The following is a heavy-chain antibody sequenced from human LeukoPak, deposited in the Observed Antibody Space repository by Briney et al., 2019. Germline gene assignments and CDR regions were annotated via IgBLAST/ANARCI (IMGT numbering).Heavy chain of an antibody. CDR1: GFTFSRIA. Sequence: PGGSLRLSCAASGFTFSRIAMTWVRQAPGKGLEWVSTIRSNGDTAYNADSVRGRFVISRDNSKNALFLQMNSLRVEDTAMYYCAKGQELDDGVFDSWGQGTLVTVSS. D-gene: IGHD1-1*01. CDR2: IRSNGDTA. CDR3: AKGQELDDGVFDS. J-gene: IGHJ4*02. V-gene: IGHV3-23*01.